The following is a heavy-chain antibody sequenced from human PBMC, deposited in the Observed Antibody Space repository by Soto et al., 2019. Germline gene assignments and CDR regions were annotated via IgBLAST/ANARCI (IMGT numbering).Heavy chain of an antibody. J-gene: IGHJ6*02. V-gene: IGHV4-39*01. CDR2: IYYSGST. Sequence: SETLSLTCTVSGCSITSSSYYWGWIRQPPGKGLEWIGSIYYSGSTYYNPSLKSRVTISVDTSKNQFSLKLSSVTAADTAVYYFARRLYYDSSGFEGGGMDVWGQGTTVTVS. CDR1: GCSITSSSYY. CDR3: ARRLYYDSSGFEGGGMDV. D-gene: IGHD3-22*01.